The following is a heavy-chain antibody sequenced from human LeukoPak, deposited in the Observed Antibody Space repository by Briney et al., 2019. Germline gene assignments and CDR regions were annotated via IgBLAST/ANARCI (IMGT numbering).Heavy chain of an antibody. CDR1: GGSISSGGYY. V-gene: IGHV4-31*03. CDR3: GRRGYFGWGGGGYYFDY. Sequence: SQTLSLTCTVSGGSISSGGYYWSWIRQHPGKGLEWIGYIYYSGSTYYNPSLKSRVTISVDTSKNQFSLKLSSVTAADTAVYYCGRRGYFGWGGGGYYFDYWGQGTLVTVSS. CDR2: IYYSGST. J-gene: IGHJ4*02. D-gene: IGHD3-10*01.